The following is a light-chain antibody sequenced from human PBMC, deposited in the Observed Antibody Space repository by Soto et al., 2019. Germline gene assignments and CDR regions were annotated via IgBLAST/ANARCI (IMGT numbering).Light chain of an antibody. CDR3: QQYDASLWT. Sequence: VMTQSPATLSVSPGARATLSCRASQSLTSSYLAWYQQKPGQSPRLIIYGASRRATGIPDRFSGSGSGTDLTITISRLEPEDVEVYDGQQYDASLWTFGQGTKVDIK. J-gene: IGKJ1*01. CDR2: GAS. CDR1: QSLTSSY. V-gene: IGKV3-20*01.